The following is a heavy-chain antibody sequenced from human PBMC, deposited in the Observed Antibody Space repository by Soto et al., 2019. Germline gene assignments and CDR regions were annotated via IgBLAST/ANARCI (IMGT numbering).Heavy chain of an antibody. V-gene: IGHV4-34*01. CDR3: ARGGYSHGRGAYY. J-gene: IGHJ4*02. CDR1: GGSFSGYY. D-gene: IGHD5-18*01. CDR2: NNHSGST. Sequence: SETLSLTCAVYGGSFSGYYWSWIRQPPGKGLEWIGENNHSGSTNYNPSLKSRVTISVDTSKNQFSLKLSSVTAADTAVYYCARGGYSHGRGAYYWGQGTLVNVSS.